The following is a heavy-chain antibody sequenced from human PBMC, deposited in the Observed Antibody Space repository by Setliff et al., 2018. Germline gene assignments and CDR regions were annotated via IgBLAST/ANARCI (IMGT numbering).Heavy chain of an antibody. CDR2: IYHSGST. Sequence: PSETLSLTCAVSGGSISSSNWWSWARQPPGKGLEWIGEIYHSGSTNYSPSLKSRVTISVDKSKNQFSLKLTSVTAADTAVYYCARETTYSSSWYGWFDPWGQGTLVTVSS. V-gene: IGHV4-4*02. D-gene: IGHD6-13*01. CDR1: GGSISSSNW. J-gene: IGHJ5*02. CDR3: ARETTYSSSWYGWFDP.